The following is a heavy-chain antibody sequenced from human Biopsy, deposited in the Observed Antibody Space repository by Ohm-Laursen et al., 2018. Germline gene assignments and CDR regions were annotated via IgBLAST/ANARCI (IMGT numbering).Heavy chain of an antibody. V-gene: IGHV3-23*01. CDR3: ARKYSGFDI. D-gene: IGHD5-12*01. CDR2: ITGDGGSI. CDR1: GFTFNNYG. Sequence: SLRLSCAAPGFTFNNYGMQWVRQAPGKGLEWVSSITGDGGSIHYADSVKGRFTISRDNSKNTLYMQMNSLRAEDMAVYYCARKYSGFDIWGQGTMVSISS. J-gene: IGHJ3*02.